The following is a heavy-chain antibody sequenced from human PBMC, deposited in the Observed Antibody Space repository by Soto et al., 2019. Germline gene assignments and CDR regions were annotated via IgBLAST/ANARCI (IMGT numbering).Heavy chain of an antibody. Sequence: EVQLVESAGRLVQPGRSLRLYCVGTGLNVDAFAMHWVRQAPGKGRYWVSGITWNSRILSYADSVNGRFTNSRDNARNCLYLQRDSLRDEETALYYCAKGRYDFWSPYYFDPWGRGTLFTASP. J-gene: IGHJ4*02. CDR2: ITWNSRIL. V-gene: IGHV3-9*01. CDR3: AKGRYDFWSPYYFDP. CDR1: GLNVDAFA. D-gene: IGHD3-3*01.